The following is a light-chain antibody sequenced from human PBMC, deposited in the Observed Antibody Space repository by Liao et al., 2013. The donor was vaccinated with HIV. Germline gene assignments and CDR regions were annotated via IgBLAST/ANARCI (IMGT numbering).Light chain of an antibody. J-gene: IGLJ3*02. CDR2: QDT. CDR3: QAWDRRTAGV. CDR1: KLGDKY. V-gene: IGLV3-1*01. Sequence: SYELTQPPSVSVSPGQTASITCSGDKLGDKYACWYQQKPGQSPVLVIYQDTRRPSGIPERFSGSNSGNTATLTISGTQAMDEADYFCQAWDRRTAGVFGGGTKLTVL.